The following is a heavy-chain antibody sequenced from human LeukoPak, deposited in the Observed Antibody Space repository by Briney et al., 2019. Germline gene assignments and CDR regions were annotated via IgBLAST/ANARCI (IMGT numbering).Heavy chain of an antibody. V-gene: IGHV1-3*01. CDR1: GYTFTSYA. D-gene: IGHD3-9*01. CDR2: INAGNGNT. J-gene: IGHJ4*02. Sequence: ASVNVSCKASGYTFTSYAMHWVRQAPGQRLEWMGWINAGNGNTKYSQKFQGRVTITRDTSASTAYMELSSLRSEDTAVYYCARLFRYFDWLSLGYWGQGTLVTVSS. CDR3: ARLFRYFDWLSLGY.